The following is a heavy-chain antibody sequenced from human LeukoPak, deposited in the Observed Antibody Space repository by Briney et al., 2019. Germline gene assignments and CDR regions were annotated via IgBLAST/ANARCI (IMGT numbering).Heavy chain of an antibody. CDR3: AKNYHDNSAYFSWAFDI. V-gene: IGHV3-23*01. Sequence: GSLRLSCAASGFTFRIYAMTWVRQAPGKGLEWVSAIGASGATFYADSVKGRFTISRDNSRNTLYLQMNSLRTEDTAVYYCAKNYHDNSAYFSWAFDIWGQGTMVTLSS. CDR1: GFTFRIYA. D-gene: IGHD3-22*01. J-gene: IGHJ3*02. CDR2: IGASGAT.